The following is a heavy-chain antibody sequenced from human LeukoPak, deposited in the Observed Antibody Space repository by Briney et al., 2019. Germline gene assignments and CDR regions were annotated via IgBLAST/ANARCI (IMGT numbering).Heavy chain of an antibody. D-gene: IGHD1-1*01. CDR1: GFTFSSYS. CDR2: IDHKGDI. Sequence: GSLRLSCAASGFTFSSYSMNWVRQTPGKGLEYIGEIDHKGDIKYNPSLESRVTLSVDTSNSQSSLKLTSVTAADTGVFYCARGVSTRLSLAYYYDHYYLDVWGNGTTVTVSS. CDR3: ARGVSTRLSLAYYYDHYYLDV. V-gene: IGHV4-34*01. J-gene: IGHJ6*03.